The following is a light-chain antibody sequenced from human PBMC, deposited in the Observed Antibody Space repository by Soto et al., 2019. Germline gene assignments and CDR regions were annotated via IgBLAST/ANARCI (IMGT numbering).Light chain of an antibody. CDR3: MQSTQLPPT. Sequence: DIVMTQSPLSLPFTPGEAASISCKSSQSLLHITGETFLFWYLQKPGQSPQLLIYEVSTRVSGVPDRFSGSGSGTDFTLEISRVETDDVGIYYCMQSTQLPPTFGQGTRLEIK. CDR2: EVS. CDR1: QSLLHITGETF. J-gene: IGKJ5*01. V-gene: IGKV2D-29*02.